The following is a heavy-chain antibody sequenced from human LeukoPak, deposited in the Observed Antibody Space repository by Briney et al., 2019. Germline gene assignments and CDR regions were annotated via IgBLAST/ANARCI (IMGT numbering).Heavy chain of an antibody. V-gene: IGHV3-21*01. J-gene: IGHJ4*02. CDR2: ISFSSRSI. CDR3: ARPRLSHYDSSGFYPFDC. Sequence: GGSLSLSCAASGCTFSDYSMNWVRQAPGKGLEWVSSISFSSRSIYYADSVKGRFTISSTNTKNSLNMQMNSLSADDTAVYYSARPRLSHYDSSGFYPFDCWGQGTLVTVSS. CDR1: GCTFSDYS. D-gene: IGHD3-22*01.